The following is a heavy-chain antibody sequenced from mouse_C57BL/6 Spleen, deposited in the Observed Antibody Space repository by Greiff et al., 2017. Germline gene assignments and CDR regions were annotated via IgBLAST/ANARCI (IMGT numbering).Heavy chain of an antibody. CDR1: GFTFSDYG. D-gene: IGHD1-1*01. CDR2: ISSGSSTI. CDR3: ARHGSSYDFDY. J-gene: IGHJ2*01. V-gene: IGHV5-17*01. Sequence: EVQLQESGGGLVKPGGSLKLSCAASGFTFSDYGMHWVRQAPEKGLEWVAYISSGSSTIYYADTVKGRFTISRDHAKNTLFLQMPSLRSEDTAMYYCARHGSSYDFDYWGQGTTLTVSS.